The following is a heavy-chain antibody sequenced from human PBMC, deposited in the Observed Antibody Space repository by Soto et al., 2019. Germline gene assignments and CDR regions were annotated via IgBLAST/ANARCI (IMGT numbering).Heavy chain of an antibody. J-gene: IGHJ4*02. CDR2: ISAYNGNT. Sequence: ASVKVSCKASGYTFTCYGISWVRQAPGQGLEWMGWISAYNGNTNYAQKLQGRVTMTTDTSTSTAYMELRSLRSDDTAVYYCARGDYDFWSGAVAPYDYWGQGTLVTVSS. CDR1: GYTFTCYG. V-gene: IGHV1-18*04. CDR3: ARGDYDFWSGAVAPYDY. D-gene: IGHD3-3*01.